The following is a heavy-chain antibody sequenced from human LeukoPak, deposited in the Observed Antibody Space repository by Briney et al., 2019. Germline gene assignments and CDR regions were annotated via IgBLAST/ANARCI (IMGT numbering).Heavy chain of an antibody. J-gene: IGHJ4*02. D-gene: IGHD2-2*01. CDR3: AKDTKRVPAARYYFDY. CDR2: ISGSGGST. CDR1: GFTFSSYA. Sequence: GGSLRLSCAASGFTFSSYAMSWVRQAPGKGLEWVSAISGSGGSTYYADSVKGRYTISRDNSKNTLYLQMNSLRAEDTAVYYCAKDTKRVPAARYYFDYWGQGTLVTVSS. V-gene: IGHV3-23*01.